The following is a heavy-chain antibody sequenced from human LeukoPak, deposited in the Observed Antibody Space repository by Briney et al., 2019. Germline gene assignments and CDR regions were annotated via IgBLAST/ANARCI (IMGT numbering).Heavy chain of an antibody. J-gene: IGHJ6*02. D-gene: IGHD3-3*01. V-gene: IGHV3-30*18. CDR1: GFTFSSYG. CDR3: AKDLGYYDLWSGYYGENYYGMDV. Sequence: GGSLRLSCAASGFTFSSYGMHWVRQAPGKGLEWVAVISYGGSNKYYADSVKGRFTISRDNSKNTLYLQMNSLRAEDTAVYYCAKDLGYYDLWSGYYGENYYGMDVWGQGTTVTVSS. CDR2: ISYGGSNK.